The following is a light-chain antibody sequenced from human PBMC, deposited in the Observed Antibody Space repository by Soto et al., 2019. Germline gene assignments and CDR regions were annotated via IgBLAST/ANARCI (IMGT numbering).Light chain of an antibody. CDR2: STS. CDR1: TGAVTSDFH. Sequence: QAVVTQEPSLTVSPGGTVTLTCGSSTGAVTSDFHPNWFQQKPGQAPRALIYSTSYKHSWTPARFSGSLLGGKAALTVSGVQPEDEAEYYCLLYHSGPYVFGTGTKLTVL. J-gene: IGLJ1*01. CDR3: LLYHSGPYV. V-gene: IGLV7-43*01.